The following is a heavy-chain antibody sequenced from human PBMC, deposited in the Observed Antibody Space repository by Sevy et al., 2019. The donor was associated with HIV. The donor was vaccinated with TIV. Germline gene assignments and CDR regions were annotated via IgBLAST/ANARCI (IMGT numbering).Heavy chain of an antibody. J-gene: IGHJ4*02. D-gene: IGHD5-18*01. CDR2: ISSSSSYI. CDR3: AIGVDTAMADFDY. Sequence: GGSLRLSCAASGLTFSSYSMNWVRQAPGKGLEWVSSISSSSSYIYYADSVKGRFTISRDNAKNSLYLQMNSLRAEDTAVYYCAIGVDTAMADFDYWGQGTLVTVSS. CDR1: GLTFSSYS. V-gene: IGHV3-21*01.